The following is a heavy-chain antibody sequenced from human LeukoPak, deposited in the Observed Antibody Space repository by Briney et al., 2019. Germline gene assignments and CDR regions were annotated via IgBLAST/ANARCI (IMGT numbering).Heavy chain of an antibody. J-gene: IGHJ5*02. Sequence: SETLSLTCTVSGYSISSGYYWGWIRQPPGKGLEWIGSIYHSGSTYYNPSLKSRVTISVDTSKNQFSLKLSSVTAADTAVYYCARGNRYCTNGVCYTPGFWFDPWGQGTLVTVSS. CDR1: GYSISSGYY. D-gene: IGHD2-8*01. CDR3: ARGNRYCTNGVCYTPGFWFDP. V-gene: IGHV4-38-2*02. CDR2: IYHSGST.